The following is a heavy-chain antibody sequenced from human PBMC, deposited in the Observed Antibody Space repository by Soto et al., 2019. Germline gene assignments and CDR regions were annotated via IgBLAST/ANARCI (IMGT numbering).Heavy chain of an antibody. CDR1: GYTFTGYY. CDR3: ARVRLLLAMDAFDI. CDR2: INPNSGGT. J-gene: IGHJ3*02. Sequence: EASVKVSCKASGYTFTGYYMHWVRQAPGQGLEWMEWINPNSGGTNYAQKFQGRVTTTRDTSISTAYMELSRLRSDDTAVYYCARVRLLLAMDAFDIWGQGTMVTVSS. D-gene: IGHD5-18*01. V-gene: IGHV1-2*02.